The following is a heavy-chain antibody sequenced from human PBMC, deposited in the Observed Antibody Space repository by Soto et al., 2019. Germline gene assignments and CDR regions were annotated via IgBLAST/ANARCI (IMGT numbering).Heavy chain of an antibody. J-gene: IGHJ6*02. CDR2: IIPIFGTA. CDR3: AVHVDTAMVVPWQDEERYYYYGMDV. CDR1: GGTFSSYA. D-gene: IGHD5-18*01. V-gene: IGHV1-69*13. Sequence: GASVKVSCKASGGTFSSYAISWVRQAPGQGLEWMGGIIPIFGTANYAQKFQGRVTITADESTSTAYMELSSLRSEDTAVYYCAVHVDTAMVVPWQDEERYYYYGMDVRGQGTTVTVSS.